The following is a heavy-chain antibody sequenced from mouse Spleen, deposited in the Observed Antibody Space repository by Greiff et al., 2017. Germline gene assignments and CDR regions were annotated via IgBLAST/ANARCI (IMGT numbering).Heavy chain of an antibody. CDR2: ISYDGSN. V-gene: IGHV3-6*01. Sequence: EVQLVESGPGLVKPSQSLSLTCSVTGYSITSGYYWKWIRQFPGNKLEWMGYISYDGSNNYNPSLKNRISITRDTSKNQFFLKLNSVTTEDTATYYCARGELGRRTWFAYWGQGTLVTVSA. CDR1: GYSITSGYY. D-gene: IGHD4-1*01. J-gene: IGHJ3*01. CDR3: ARGELGRRTWFAY.